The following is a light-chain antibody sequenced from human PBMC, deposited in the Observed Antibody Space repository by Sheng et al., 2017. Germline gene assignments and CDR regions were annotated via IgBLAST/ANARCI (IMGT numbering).Light chain of an antibody. V-gene: IGKV1-39*01. J-gene: IGKJ2*01. CDR3: QQSWRTLEPV. Sequence: DIELTQSPSSLSASVGDRVNITCRASRSISPYLNWYQQKPGKAPKVLIYGASSLQSGVPSRFSGSGSATGTDFVLTISSLQAEDFATYYCQQSWRTLEPVFGQGTRLEIK. CDR1: RSISPY. CDR2: GAS.